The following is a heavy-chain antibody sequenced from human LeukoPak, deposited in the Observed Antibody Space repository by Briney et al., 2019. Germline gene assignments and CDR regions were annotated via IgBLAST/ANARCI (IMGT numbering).Heavy chain of an antibody. J-gene: IGHJ4*02. V-gene: IGHV4-59*01. CDR1: GGSISSYY. CDR3: ARSPGIGNRGFGFFDY. Sequence: SETLSLTCTVSGGSISSYYWSWIRQPPGKGLEWIGYIYYSGSTNYNPSLKSRVTISVDTSKNQFSLKLSSVTAADTAVYYCARSPGIGNRGFGFFDYWGQGTLVTVSS. D-gene: IGHD3-10*01. CDR2: IYYSGST.